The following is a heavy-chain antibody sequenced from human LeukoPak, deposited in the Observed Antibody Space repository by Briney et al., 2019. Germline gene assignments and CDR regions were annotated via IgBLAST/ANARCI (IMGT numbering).Heavy chain of an antibody. Sequence: GGSLRLSCAASGFTFSNYAMHWVRQAPGKGLEWVAVISYDGYNKYYADSVKGRFTISRDNSKNTLYLQMNSLRAEDTAVYYCARGVNTGWTYDAFDIWGQGTMVTVSS. J-gene: IGHJ3*02. CDR1: GFTFSNYA. CDR2: ISYDGYNK. D-gene: IGHD6-19*01. CDR3: ARGVNTGWTYDAFDI. V-gene: IGHV3-30-3*01.